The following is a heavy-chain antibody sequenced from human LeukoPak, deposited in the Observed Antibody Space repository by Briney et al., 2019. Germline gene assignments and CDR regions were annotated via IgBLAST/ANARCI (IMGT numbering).Heavy chain of an antibody. D-gene: IGHD2-15*01. Sequence: GSLRLSCAASGFTVSSNYMSWVRQAPGKGLEWVSVIYSGGSTYYADSVKGRFTISRDNSKNTLYLQMNSLRAEDTAVYYCARGVDYSSDDYWGQGTLVTVSS. CDR3: ARGVDYSSDDY. CDR2: IYSGGST. J-gene: IGHJ4*02. CDR1: GFTVSSNY. V-gene: IGHV3-66*01.